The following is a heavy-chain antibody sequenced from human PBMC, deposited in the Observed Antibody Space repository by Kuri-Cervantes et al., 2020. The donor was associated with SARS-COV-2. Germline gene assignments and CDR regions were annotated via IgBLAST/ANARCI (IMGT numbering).Heavy chain of an antibody. CDR2: IDPSDSYT. CDR3: ASTVAFWSGYYDY. CDR1: GYSFTSYW. Sequence: KVSCKGSGYSFTSYWISWVRQMPGKGLEWMGRIDPSDSYTNYGPSFQGHVTISADKSISTAYLQWSSLKASDTAMYYCASTVAFWSGYYDYWGQGTLVTVSS. V-gene: IGHV5-10-1*01. J-gene: IGHJ4*02. D-gene: IGHD3-3*01.